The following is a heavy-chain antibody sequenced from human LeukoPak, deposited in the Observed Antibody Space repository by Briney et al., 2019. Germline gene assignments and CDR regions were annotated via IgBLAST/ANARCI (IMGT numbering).Heavy chain of an antibody. V-gene: IGHV4-39*01. CDR2: IYYSGST. J-gene: IGHJ4*02. Sequence: SETLSLTCTVSGGSISSSSYYWGWIRQPPGKGLEWIGSIYYSGSTYYNPSLKSRVTISVDTSKNQFSLKLSSVTVADTAVYYCASVAVAALDYWGQGTLVTVSS. CDR3: ASVAVAALDY. CDR1: GGSISSSSYY. D-gene: IGHD6-19*01.